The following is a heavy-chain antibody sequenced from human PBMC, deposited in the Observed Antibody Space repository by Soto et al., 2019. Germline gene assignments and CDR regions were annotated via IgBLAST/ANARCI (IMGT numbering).Heavy chain of an antibody. Sequence: PSETLSLTCTVSGGSISSYYWSWIRQPPGKGLEWIGYIYYSGSTNYNPSLKSRVTISVDTSKNQFSLKLSSVTAADTAVYYCARSSYIVATKAFDYWGQGTRVTVSS. D-gene: IGHD5-12*01. J-gene: IGHJ4*02. CDR3: ARSSYIVATKAFDY. CDR2: IYYSGST. CDR1: GGSISSYY. V-gene: IGHV4-59*01.